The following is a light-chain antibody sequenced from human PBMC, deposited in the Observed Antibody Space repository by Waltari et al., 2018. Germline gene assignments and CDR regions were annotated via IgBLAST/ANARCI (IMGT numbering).Light chain of an antibody. Sequence: QSALTQPASVSGSPGQSSTISCTGTSSNVENYNLVSWYQNHPGKAPKLLIYEVSRRPAGISYRFSGSTSGNTASLTIAGRQAEDESDYYCCSFAGGNNFEVIFGGGTRLTVL. V-gene: IGLV2-23*02. CDR2: EVS. CDR1: SSNVENYNL. CDR3: CSFAGGNNFEVI. J-gene: IGLJ2*01.